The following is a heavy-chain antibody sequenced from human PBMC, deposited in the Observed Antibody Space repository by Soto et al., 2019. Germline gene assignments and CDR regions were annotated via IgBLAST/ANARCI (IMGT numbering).Heavy chain of an antibody. V-gene: IGHV3-30*18. Sequence: GGSLRLSCSASGFTCSNNGMHLVRQAPGKGLEWVAVIAFDGSYTYYADSVKGRFTISRDNSKNTLYLQMNGLRAEDTAVYYCAKPTGIHLWLFDYWGQGTLVTVSS. J-gene: IGHJ4*02. CDR3: AKPTGIHLWLFDY. CDR1: GFTCSNNG. CDR2: IAFDGSYT. D-gene: IGHD5-18*01.